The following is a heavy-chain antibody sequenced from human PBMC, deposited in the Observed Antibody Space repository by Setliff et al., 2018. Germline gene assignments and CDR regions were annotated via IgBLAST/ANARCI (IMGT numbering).Heavy chain of an antibody. Sequence: GESLKISCAASGFTFSSYAMSWVRQAPGKGLEWVSAISGSGGSTYYADSVKGRFTISRDNSKNTLYLQMNSLRAEDTAVYYCAKVNNRFWSGYYPYYYAMDVWGQGTTVTVS. D-gene: IGHD3-3*01. V-gene: IGHV3-23*01. CDR1: GFTFSSYA. CDR3: AKVNNRFWSGYYPYYYAMDV. J-gene: IGHJ6*02. CDR2: ISGSGGST.